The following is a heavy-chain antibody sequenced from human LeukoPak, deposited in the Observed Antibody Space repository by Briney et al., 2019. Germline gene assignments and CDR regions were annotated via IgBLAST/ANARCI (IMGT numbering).Heavy chain of an antibody. CDR2: ISSSSLSYI. J-gene: IGHJ4*02. D-gene: IGHD6-19*01. CDR3: ARVAGLAGTGDFDY. CDR1: GFTFSSYS. Sequence: GGSLRLSCAASGFTFSSYSMNWVRQAPGKGLEWVSSISSSSLSYIYYADSVKGRFTIFRDNAKNSLYLQMNSLRAEDTAVYYCARVAGLAGTGDFDYWGQGTLVTVSS. V-gene: IGHV3-21*01.